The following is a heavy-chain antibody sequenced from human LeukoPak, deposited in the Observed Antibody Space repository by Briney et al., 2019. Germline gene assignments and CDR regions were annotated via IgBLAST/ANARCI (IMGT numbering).Heavy chain of an antibody. J-gene: IGHJ6*03. D-gene: IGHD1-7*01. Sequence: PSQTLSLTCTVSGDSISSEDFYWSWIRQPAGKGREGMGYIYYSGSTNYNPSLKSRVTISVDTSKNQFSLKLSSVTAADTAVYYCARVANWNYGYYYYYMDVWGKGTTVTVSS. CDR2: IYYSGST. CDR1: GDSISSEDFY. V-gene: IGHV4-61*10. CDR3: ARVANWNYGYYYYYMDV.